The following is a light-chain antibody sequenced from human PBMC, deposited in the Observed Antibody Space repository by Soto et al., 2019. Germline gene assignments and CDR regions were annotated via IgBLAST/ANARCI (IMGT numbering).Light chain of an antibody. Sequence: DIQMTQSPSTLSASIGDRVTITCRASQSISSWLAWYQQKPGKAPNLLIYDASSLESGVPSRFSGSGSGTEFTLTISSLQPDDFATYYCQQYNGYSRTFGQGTKVEIK. J-gene: IGKJ1*01. V-gene: IGKV1-5*01. CDR3: QQYNGYSRT. CDR2: DAS. CDR1: QSISSW.